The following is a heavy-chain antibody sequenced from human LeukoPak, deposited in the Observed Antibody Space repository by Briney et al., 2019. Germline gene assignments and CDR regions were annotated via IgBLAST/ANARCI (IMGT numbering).Heavy chain of an antibody. V-gene: IGHV4-59*01. CDR2: IYYSGST. J-gene: IGHJ1*01. D-gene: IGHD5-18*01. CDR1: GGSISSYY. Sequence: SETLSLTCTVSGGSISSYYWSWIRQPPGKGLEWIGYIYYSGSTNYNPSLKSRVTISVDTSKNQFSLKLSSVTAADTAVYYCARGRGYSYGYLQHWGQGTLVTISS. CDR3: ARGRGYSYGYLQH.